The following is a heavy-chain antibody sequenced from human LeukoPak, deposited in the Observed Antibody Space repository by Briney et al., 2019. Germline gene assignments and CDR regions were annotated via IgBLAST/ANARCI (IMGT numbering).Heavy chain of an antibody. J-gene: IGHJ6*03. CDR2: INPNSGGT. Sequence: ASVKVSCKASGYTFTGYYMHWVRQAPGQGLEWMGRINPNSGGTSYAQRFQGRVTMTRDTSINTAYMELSRLRSDDTAVYYCARGRNYCSGGSCYYMDVWGKGTTVTVSS. V-gene: IGHV1-2*06. CDR3: ARGRNYCSGGSCYYMDV. CDR1: GYTFTGYY. D-gene: IGHD2-15*01.